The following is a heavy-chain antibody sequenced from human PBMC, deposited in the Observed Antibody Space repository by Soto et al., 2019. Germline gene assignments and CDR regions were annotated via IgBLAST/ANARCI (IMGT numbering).Heavy chain of an antibody. J-gene: IGHJ4*02. CDR3: AKEGTSGLYYFDY. Sequence: EVQLLESGGGLVQPGGSLRLSCAASGFTFSNYAISWVRQAPGKGLEGVSIISGSGDTSYYADSVKGRFTISRDNSRNKLYLQMNSLRAGDSAKYYCAKEGTSGLYYFDYWGPGTLVTVSS. CDR1: GFTFSNYA. V-gene: IGHV3-23*01. D-gene: IGHD6-19*01. CDR2: ISGSGDTS.